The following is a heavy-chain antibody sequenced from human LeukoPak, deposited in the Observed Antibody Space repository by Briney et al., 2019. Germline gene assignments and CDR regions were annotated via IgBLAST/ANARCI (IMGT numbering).Heavy chain of an antibody. V-gene: IGHV4-59*01. CDR2: IYYTGST. CDR1: GGSISSYF. J-gene: IGHJ6*03. Sequence: SETLSLTCTVSGGSISSYFWSWIRQPPGKALEWIGYIYYTGSTNYNPSLKSRVTISVDTSKNQFSLKLSSGTAADTALYYCARAPYFYYYMDVCGKGTTVTVSS. CDR3: ARAPYFYYYMDV.